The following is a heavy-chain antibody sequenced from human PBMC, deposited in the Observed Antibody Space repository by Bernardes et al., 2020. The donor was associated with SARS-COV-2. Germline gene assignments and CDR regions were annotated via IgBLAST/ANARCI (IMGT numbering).Heavy chain of an antibody. V-gene: IGHV3-13*01. CDR1: GFTFSTYD. CDR2: IGAAGDT. Sequence: GGSLRLSCAASGFTFSTYDMHWVRQTTGKGLEWVSGIGAAGDTYYPDSVKGRFTISRENAMNSLFLQMNSLRAGDTAVYYCARGAPTGSWFGFDPWGQGNLVTVSS. J-gene: IGHJ5*02. CDR3: ARGAPTGSWFGFDP. D-gene: IGHD6-13*01.